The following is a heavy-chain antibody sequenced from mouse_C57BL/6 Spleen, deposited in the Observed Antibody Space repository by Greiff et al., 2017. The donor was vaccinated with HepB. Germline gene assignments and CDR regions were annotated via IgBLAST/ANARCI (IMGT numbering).Heavy chain of an antibody. D-gene: IGHD1-1*01. V-gene: IGHV1-26*01. CDR2: INPNNGGT. CDR3: ARLGTTVVARDYAMDY. J-gene: IGHJ4*01. Sequence: EVKLQQSGPELVKPGASVKISCKASGYTFTDYYMNWVKQSHGKSLEWIGDINPNNGGTSYNQKFKGKATFTVDKSSSTAYMELRSLTSEDSAVYYCARLGTTVVARDYAMDYWGQGTSVTVSS. CDR1: GYTFTDYY.